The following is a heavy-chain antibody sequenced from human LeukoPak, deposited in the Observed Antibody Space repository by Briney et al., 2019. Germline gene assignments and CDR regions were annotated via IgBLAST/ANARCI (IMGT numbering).Heavy chain of an antibody. J-gene: IGHJ3*02. Sequence: SETLSLSCTVSGYSTSRFYWKWIRQPPGKGLEWIGYMHNSGSSKHNPSLKSRVTISIDTSKNQFSLQLTSVTSADTVMYFCGRSAEWLRNAFDIWGHGTLVIVSS. CDR1: GYSTSRFY. V-gene: IGHV4-59*01. D-gene: IGHD5-12*01. CDR2: MHNSGSS. CDR3: GRSAEWLRNAFDI.